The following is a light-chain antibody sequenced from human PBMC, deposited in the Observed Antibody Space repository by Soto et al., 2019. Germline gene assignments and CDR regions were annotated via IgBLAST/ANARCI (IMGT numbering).Light chain of an antibody. CDR1: QSIGKH. CDR2: GAS. Sequence: DIQMTQSPSFLSASVGDRVTITCRASQSIGKHLNWYQQKPGKAPKFLIYGASTLQSGVPSRFTGSGSGTDFTLTVNSLQAEDFATYYCQQSYTSPITFGQGTLLEIK. V-gene: IGKV1-39*01. CDR3: QQSYTSPIT. J-gene: IGKJ5*01.